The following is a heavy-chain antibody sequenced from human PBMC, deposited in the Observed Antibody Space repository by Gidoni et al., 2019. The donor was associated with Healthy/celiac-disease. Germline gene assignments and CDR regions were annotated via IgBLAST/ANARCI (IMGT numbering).Heavy chain of an antibody. V-gene: IGHV3-48*02. CDR2: ISSSSRTI. J-gene: IGHJ4*02. CDR3: ARAGSSYYDSSGLRYGLFDY. CDR1: GFTFSSYS. D-gene: IGHD3-22*01. Sequence: EVQLVESGGGLVQPGGSLRLSCAASGFTFSSYSMNWFRQAPGKGREWVAYISSSSRTIYYADSVKGRFTISRDNAKNSLYLQMNSLSDEDTAVYYCARAGSSYYDSSGLRYGLFDYWGQGTLVTVSS.